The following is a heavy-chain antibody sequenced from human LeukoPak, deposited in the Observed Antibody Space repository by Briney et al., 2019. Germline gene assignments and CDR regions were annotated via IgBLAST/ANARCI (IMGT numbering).Heavy chain of an antibody. CDR2: ISGSGGST. CDR3: AKEVFYDSSGYGHDY. V-gene: IGHV3-23*01. D-gene: IGHD3-22*01. J-gene: IGHJ4*02. Sequence: GGSLRLSCAASGFTFSSYAMSWVRQAPGKGLEWVSAISGSGGSTYYADSVKGRFTISRDNSKNTLFLQMNSLRAEDTAVYYCAKEVFYDSSGYGHDYWGQGTLVTVSS. CDR1: GFTFSSYA.